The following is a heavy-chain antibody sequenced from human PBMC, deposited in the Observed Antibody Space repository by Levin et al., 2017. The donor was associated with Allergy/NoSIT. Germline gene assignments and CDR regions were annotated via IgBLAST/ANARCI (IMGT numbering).Heavy chain of an antibody. CDR2: IERAGSET. CDR1: GFTFTTFW. CDR3: AREEGWGYHYGMDV. V-gene: IGHV3-7*01. Sequence: GGSLRLSCAASGFTFTTFWMTWVRQAPGKGLEWVANIERAGSETYYVDSVKGRFTISRDNATNSVYLQMNSLTVDDTAVYYCAREEGWGYHYGMDVWGQGTTVTVSS. J-gene: IGHJ6*02. D-gene: IGHD3-16*02.